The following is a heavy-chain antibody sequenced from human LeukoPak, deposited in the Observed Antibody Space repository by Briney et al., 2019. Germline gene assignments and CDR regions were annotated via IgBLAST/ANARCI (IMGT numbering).Heavy chain of an antibody. Sequence: GGSLRLSCAASGFTFSSYAMSWVRQAPGKGLEWVSAIGGSGGSTYYADSVKGRLTISRDNSKNTLYLQMNSLRAEDTAVYYCAKERNIVVVVAATNWGQGTLVTVSS. CDR1: GFTFSSYA. J-gene: IGHJ4*02. V-gene: IGHV3-23*01. CDR2: IGGSGGST. D-gene: IGHD2-15*01. CDR3: AKERNIVVVVAATN.